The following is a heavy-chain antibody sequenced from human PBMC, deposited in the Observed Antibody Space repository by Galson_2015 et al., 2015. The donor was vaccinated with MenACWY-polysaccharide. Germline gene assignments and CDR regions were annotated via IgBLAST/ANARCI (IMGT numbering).Heavy chain of an antibody. J-gene: IGHJ4*02. D-gene: IGHD1-26*01. CDR3: ARVEKYSGSFYILY. Sequence: LSLTCAVSDYSIRSGYFWGWIRQPPGKGLEWIACIFHSGTTYYNPSLKSRVTISVDTSKNQFSLKLSSVTAADTAVYYCARVEKYSGSFYILYWGQGTLVTVSS. CDR1: DYSIRSGYF. V-gene: IGHV4-38-2*01. CDR2: IFHSGTT.